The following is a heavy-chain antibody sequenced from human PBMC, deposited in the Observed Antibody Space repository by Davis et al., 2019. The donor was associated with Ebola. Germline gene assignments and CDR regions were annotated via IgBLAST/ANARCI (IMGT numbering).Heavy chain of an antibody. V-gene: IGHV3-74*01. CDR3: ARRLRDWSFFDY. D-gene: IGHD3-9*01. Sequence: GESLKISCAASGFTFSRYWMHWVRQAPGKGLVYVSRISSDGGITSYADSVKGRFTISRDNAKDTLYLQMNSLRAEDTAVYYCARRLRDWSFFDYWGQGTLVTVSS. J-gene: IGHJ4*02. CDR2: ISSDGGIT. CDR1: GFTFSRYW.